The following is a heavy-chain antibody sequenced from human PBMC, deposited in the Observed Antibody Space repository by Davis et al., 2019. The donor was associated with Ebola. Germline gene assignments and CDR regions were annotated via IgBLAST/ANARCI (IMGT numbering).Heavy chain of an antibody. CDR1: GGTFSSYA. CDR3: ADDNRGAFDI. V-gene: IGHV1-69*13. CDR2: IIPIFGTA. Sequence: AASVKVSCKASGGTFSSYAISWVRQAPGQGLEWMGGIIPIFGTANYAQKFQGRVTITADESTSTAYMELSSLRSEDTAVYYCADDNRGAFDIWGQGTMVTVSS. J-gene: IGHJ3*02. D-gene: IGHD1-1*01.